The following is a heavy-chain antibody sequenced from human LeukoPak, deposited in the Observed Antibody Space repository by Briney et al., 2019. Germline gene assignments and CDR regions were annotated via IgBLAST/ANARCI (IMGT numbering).Heavy chain of an antibody. Sequence: GGSLRLSCAASGFTVSSNYMSWLRQAPGKGLEWVSVIYRGGSTYYADSVKGRFTISRDNSKNTPYIQMNSLMTEDTAVYSCEGAMVRGVIDYWGQGTLVTVSS. V-gene: IGHV3-53*01. CDR3: EGAMVRGVIDY. CDR2: IYRGGST. J-gene: IGHJ4*02. D-gene: IGHD3-10*01. CDR1: GFTVSSNY.